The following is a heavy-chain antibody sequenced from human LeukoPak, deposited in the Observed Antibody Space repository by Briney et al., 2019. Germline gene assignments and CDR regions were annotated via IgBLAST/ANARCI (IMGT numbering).Heavy chain of an antibody. CDR2: IDQAGPS. CDR3: AKGFLLREHPGSWFDP. J-gene: IGHJ5*02. CDR1: GGSLSSGDYS. D-gene: IGHD3-10*01. V-gene: IGHV4-30-2*01. Sequence: SETLSLTCAASGGSLSSGDYSWHWIRKPPGKGLEWIGYIDQAGPSFNSPPLKGRFATSVNRSNNQFILRLTSVAAADTAGYYVAKGFLLREHPGSWFDPWGQGTLVTVSP.